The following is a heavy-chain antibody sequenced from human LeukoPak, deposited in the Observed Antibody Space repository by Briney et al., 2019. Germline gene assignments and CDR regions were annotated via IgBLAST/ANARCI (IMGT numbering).Heavy chain of an antibody. Sequence: SETLSLTCTVSGGSISSADHYWNWIRQHPGRGLEWTGRVYYNGNTKYNPSLESRIIISADTSNNQFSLLLSSVTDADTAVYYCAGGTDAYKVGYWGQGTLVTVSS. CDR1: GGSISSADHY. D-gene: IGHD5-24*01. CDR3: AGGTDAYKVGY. V-gene: IGHV4-31*03. J-gene: IGHJ4*02. CDR2: VYYNGNT.